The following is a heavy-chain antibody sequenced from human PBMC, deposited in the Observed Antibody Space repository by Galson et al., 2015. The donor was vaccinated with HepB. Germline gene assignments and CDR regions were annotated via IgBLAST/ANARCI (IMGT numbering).Heavy chain of an antibody. Sequence: SLRLSCAASGFTFSSYAMHWVRQAPGKGLEWVAVISYDGSNKYYADSVKGRFTISRDNSKNTLYLQMNSLRAEDTAVYYCARGDSYGLVTPTPFDYWGQGTLVTVSS. CDR1: GFTFSSYA. V-gene: IGHV3-30*04. J-gene: IGHJ4*02. CDR2: ISYDGSNK. D-gene: IGHD5-18*01. CDR3: ARGDSYGLVTPTPFDY.